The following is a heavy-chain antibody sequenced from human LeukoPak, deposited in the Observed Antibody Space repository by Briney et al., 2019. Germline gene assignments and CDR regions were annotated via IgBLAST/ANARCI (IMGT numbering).Heavy chain of an antibody. CDR2: ISGSGSTI. J-gene: IGHJ4*02. Sequence: GGSLRLSCAASGFSFNNFAMSWVRQAPGRGLEWVSAISGSGSTIFYADSVKGRFTVSRDNSENTLFLQMNSLRAEDTALYYCAKATMDTTYFDSWGQGTLVTVSS. CDR3: AKATMDTTYFDS. D-gene: IGHD4/OR15-4a*01. V-gene: IGHV3-23*01. CDR1: GFSFNNFA.